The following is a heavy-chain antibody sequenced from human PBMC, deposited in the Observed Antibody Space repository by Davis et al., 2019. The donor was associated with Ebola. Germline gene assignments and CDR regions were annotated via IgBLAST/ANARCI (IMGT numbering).Heavy chain of an antibody. V-gene: IGHV4-59*08. Sequence: MPSETLSLTCAVYGGSFSGYYWSWIRQPPGKGLEWIGYIYYSGSTNYNPSLKSRVTISVDTSKNQFSLKLSSVTAADTAVYYCARTWEGNWGQGTLVTVSS. J-gene: IGHJ4*02. CDR3: ARTWEGN. CDR2: IYYSGST. CDR1: GGSFSGYY. D-gene: IGHD1-26*01.